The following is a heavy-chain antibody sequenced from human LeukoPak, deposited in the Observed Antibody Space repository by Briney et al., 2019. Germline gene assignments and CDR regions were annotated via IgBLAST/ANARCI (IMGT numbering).Heavy chain of an antibody. Sequence: PSETLSLTCNVSGGSISGYHWSWIRQPPGKGLEWLGYIYYSGSSNYNPSLKSRVTISADTSKNQFSLKLSSVTAADTAVYYCARQYSPDYTNTGDFDYWGQGTLVTVSS. CDR1: GGSISGYH. D-gene: IGHD2-2*02. CDR2: IYYSGSS. V-gene: IGHV4-59*08. J-gene: IGHJ4*02. CDR3: ARQYSPDYTNTGDFDY.